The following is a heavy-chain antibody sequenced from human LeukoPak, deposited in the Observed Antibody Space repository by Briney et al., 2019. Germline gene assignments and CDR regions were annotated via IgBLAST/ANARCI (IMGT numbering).Heavy chain of an antibody. D-gene: IGHD1-1*01. CDR1: GFTFDDYA. Sequence: GGSLRLSCAASGFTFDDYAMHWVRQAPGKGLEWVSGISWNSGSIGYADSVKGRFTISRDNAKNSLYLQMNSLRAEDTALYYCAKVERDYYYGMDVWGQGTTVTVSS. J-gene: IGHJ6*02. CDR3: AKVERDYYYGMDV. V-gene: IGHV3-9*01. CDR2: ISWNSGSI.